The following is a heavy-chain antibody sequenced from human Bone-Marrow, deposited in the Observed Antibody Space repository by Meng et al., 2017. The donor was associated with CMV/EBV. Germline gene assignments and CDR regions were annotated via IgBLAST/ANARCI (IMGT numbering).Heavy chain of an antibody. J-gene: IGHJ1*01. Sequence: SETLSLTCTVSGGSISSYYWSWIRQPPGKGLEWIGYIYYSGSTNYNPSLKSRVTISVGTSKNQFSLKLSSVTAADTAVYYCARTRIAAAGRLYFQHWGQGTLVTVPQ. V-gene: IGHV4-59*01. D-gene: IGHD6-13*01. CDR3: ARTRIAAAGRLYFQH. CDR2: IYYSGST. CDR1: GGSISSYY.